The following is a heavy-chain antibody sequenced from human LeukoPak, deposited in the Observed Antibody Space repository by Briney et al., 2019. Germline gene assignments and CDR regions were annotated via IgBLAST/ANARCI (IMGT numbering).Heavy chain of an antibody. CDR1: GYSISSGYY. CDR3: ARLSVSLNAFDT. CDR2: IYHTGST. J-gene: IGHJ3*02. Sequence: PSETLSLTCTVSGYSISSGYYWGWIRQPPGKGLEWIGNIYHTGSTYYNVSLHSRVTISLDTSNNQFSLKLNSVTAADTAVYYCARLSVSLNAFDTWGQGTMVTVSS. V-gene: IGHV4-38-2*02.